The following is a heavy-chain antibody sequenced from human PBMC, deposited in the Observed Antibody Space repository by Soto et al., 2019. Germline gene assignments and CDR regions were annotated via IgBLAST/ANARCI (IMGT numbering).Heavy chain of an antibody. Sequence: QVQLQESGPGLVKPSETLSLTCTVSGGSISSYHWSWIRQTPGKGLEWIGYIYYSGTTNYNPSLRSRATISVDTSKKYFSLKMRSVTAADTAIYYCARVCTGGSCYGIGPWGQGTLVTVSS. CDR1: GGSISSYH. D-gene: IGHD2-15*01. CDR3: ARVCTGGSCYGIGP. J-gene: IGHJ5*02. V-gene: IGHV4-59*01. CDR2: IYYSGTT.